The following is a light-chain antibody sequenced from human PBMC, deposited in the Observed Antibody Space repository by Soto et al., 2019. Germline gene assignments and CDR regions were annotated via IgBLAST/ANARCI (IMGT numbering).Light chain of an antibody. CDR2: PAS. V-gene: IGKV1-12*01. Sequence: DIQMTQSPSSVSASVGDSVTSTCRASQDIRSWLAWYQQKPGKDPNLLIYPASTLQSGVPSRFSGSGSGTDFTLTISSLQPEDFATYYCQQTSSCPRTFGRGTKVEIK. J-gene: IGKJ1*01. CDR3: QQTSSCPRT. CDR1: QDIRSW.